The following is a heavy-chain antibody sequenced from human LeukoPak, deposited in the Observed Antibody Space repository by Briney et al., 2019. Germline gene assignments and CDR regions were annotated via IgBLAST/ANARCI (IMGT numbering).Heavy chain of an antibody. D-gene: IGHD6-13*01. CDR3: ARDRPGGSSLDY. CDR1: GGSISRDY. CDR2: IYYTGST. J-gene: IGHJ4*02. Sequence: SETLSLTCTVSGGSISRDYWSWIRQPPGKGLEWIGYIYYTGSTNYNPSLKSRVTISVDTSKNQFSLKLSSVTAADTAVYYCARDRPGGSSLDYWGQGTLVTVSS. V-gene: IGHV4-59*01.